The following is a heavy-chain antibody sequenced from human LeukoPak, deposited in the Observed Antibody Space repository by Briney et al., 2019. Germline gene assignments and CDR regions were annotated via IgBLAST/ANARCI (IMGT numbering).Heavy chain of an antibody. CDR2: ISGSGGST. CDR3: AKNPLAFPLGNWFDP. Sequence: GGSLRLSCAASGFTVSSNYMSWVRQAPGKGLELVSAISGSGGSTYYADSVKGRFTISRDNSKNTLYLQMNSLRAEDTAVYYCAKNPLAFPLGNWFDPWGQGTLVTVSS. J-gene: IGHJ5*02. V-gene: IGHV3-23*01. D-gene: IGHD3-3*02. CDR1: GFTVSSNY.